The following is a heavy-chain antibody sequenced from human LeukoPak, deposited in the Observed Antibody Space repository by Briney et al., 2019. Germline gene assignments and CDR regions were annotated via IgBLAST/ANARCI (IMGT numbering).Heavy chain of an antibody. CDR1: GFTFSNYW. CDR3: ARHYDILTGTFPYY. J-gene: IGHJ4*02. D-gene: IGHD3-9*01. Sequence: PGGSLRLSCAASGFTFSNYWMSWVRQAPGKGLEWGANIRQDGNEKYYVGSVRGRFTISRDNAKNSLYLQMNSLRAEDTAVYYCARHYDILTGTFPYYWGQGTLVTVSS. CDR2: IRQDGNEK. V-gene: IGHV3-7*03.